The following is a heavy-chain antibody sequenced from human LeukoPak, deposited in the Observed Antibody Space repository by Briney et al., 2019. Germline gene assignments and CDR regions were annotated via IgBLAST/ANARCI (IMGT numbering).Heavy chain of an antibody. CDR2: ISSSSDTI. V-gene: IGHV3-48*01. Sequence: PGGSLRLSCAASGFTFSTYCMNWVRQAPGKGLEWVSYISSSSDTIYYADSVKGRFIISRDNAKHSLYLQMNSLRAEDTAVYYCTRAFDPNWGNWYLDLCGRGTLVTVSS. D-gene: IGHD7-27*01. CDR1: GFTFSTYC. CDR3: TRAFDPNWGNWYLDL. J-gene: IGHJ2*01.